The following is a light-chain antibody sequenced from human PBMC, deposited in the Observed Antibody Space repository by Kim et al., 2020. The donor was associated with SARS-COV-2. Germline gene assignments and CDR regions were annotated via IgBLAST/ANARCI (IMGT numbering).Light chain of an antibody. CDR2: EAS. J-gene: IGKJ1*01. Sequence: LSLCPGARATLSCRASQSVNSNYLAWYQQKPGQAPRLLIYEASSRATGIPDRFSGSGSGTDFTLTISSLEPEDSAVYYCQQSGATFGQGTKVDIK. V-gene: IGKV3-20*01. CDR3: QQSGAT. CDR1: QSVNSNY.